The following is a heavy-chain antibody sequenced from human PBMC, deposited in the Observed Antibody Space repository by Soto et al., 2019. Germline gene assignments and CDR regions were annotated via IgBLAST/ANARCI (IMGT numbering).Heavy chain of an antibody. Sequence: QVQLVESGGGVVQPGRSLRLSCAASGSTFSSYAMHWVRQAPGKGLEWVAVIWYDGSNEDYADSVKGRFTISRDNSKKTLFLQMNSLRVEDTAVYYCAREEPGTFDCWGQGTLVTVSS. CDR1: GSTFSSYA. V-gene: IGHV3-33*01. D-gene: IGHD1-1*01. CDR3: AREEPGTFDC. CDR2: IWYDGSNE. J-gene: IGHJ4*02.